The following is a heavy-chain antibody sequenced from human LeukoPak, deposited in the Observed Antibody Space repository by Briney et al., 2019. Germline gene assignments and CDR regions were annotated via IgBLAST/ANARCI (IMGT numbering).Heavy chain of an antibody. CDR1: GFTFSSYA. J-gene: IGHJ4*02. D-gene: IGHD3-10*01. V-gene: IGHV3-23*01. CDR2: ISGSGGST. Sequence: PGGSLRLSCAASGFTFSSYAMSWVRQAPGKGLEWVSAISGSGGSTYYADSVKGRFTISRDNSKNTLYLQMNSLRAEDTAVYYCAKIPIRNTYYYGSGSYQGYWGQGTLVTVSS. CDR3: AKIPIRNTYYYGSGSYQGY.